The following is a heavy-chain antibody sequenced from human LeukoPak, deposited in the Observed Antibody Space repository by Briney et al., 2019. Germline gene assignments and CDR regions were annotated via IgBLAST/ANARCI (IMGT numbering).Heavy chain of an antibody. J-gene: IGHJ4*02. V-gene: IGHV1-69*13. Sequence: ASVKVSCKASGGTFSSYAISWVRRAPGQGLEWMGGIIPIFGTANYAQKFQGRVTITADESTSTAYMELSSLRSEDTAVYYCAREKDGDYGGNYWGQGTLVTVSS. CDR2: IIPIFGTA. CDR3: AREKDGDYGGNY. D-gene: IGHD4-17*01. CDR1: GGTFSSYA.